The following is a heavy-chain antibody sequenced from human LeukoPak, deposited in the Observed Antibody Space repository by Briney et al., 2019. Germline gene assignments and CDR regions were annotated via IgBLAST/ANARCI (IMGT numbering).Heavy chain of an antibody. CDR2: IYYSGST. J-gene: IGHJ4*02. D-gene: IGHD2-2*01. CDR3: ARGYSSTS. V-gene: IGHV4-39*07. CDR1: GGSISSSSYY. Sequence: SETLSLTCTVSGGSISSSSYYWGWIRQPPGKGLEWIGSIYYSGSTYYNPSLKSRVTISVDTSKNQFSLKLSSVTAADTAVYYCARGYSSTSWGQGTLVTVSS.